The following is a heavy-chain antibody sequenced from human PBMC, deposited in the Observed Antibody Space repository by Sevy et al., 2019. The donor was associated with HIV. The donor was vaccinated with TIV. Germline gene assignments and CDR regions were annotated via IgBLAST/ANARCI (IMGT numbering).Heavy chain of an antibody. Sequence: ASVKVSCKASGYTFTSYDINWVRQATGQGLEWMGWMNPNSGNTGYAQKFQGRVTITRNTSISTAYMELSSLRSEDTAVYYCAREGMVRGPYYYYYYMDVWGKGTTVTVSS. CDR1: GYTFTSYD. V-gene: IGHV1-8*03. CDR3: AREGMVRGPYYYYYYMDV. CDR2: MNPNSGNT. D-gene: IGHD3-10*01. J-gene: IGHJ6*03.